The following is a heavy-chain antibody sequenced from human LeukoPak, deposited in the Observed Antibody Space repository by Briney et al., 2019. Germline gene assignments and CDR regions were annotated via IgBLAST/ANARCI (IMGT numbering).Heavy chain of an antibody. J-gene: IGHJ4*02. V-gene: IGHV4-39*01. CDR2: IYYSGST. D-gene: IGHD2-15*01. CDR3: ARQYCSGGSCYSAVGY. CDR1: GGSISSSSYY. Sequence: PSETLSLTCTVSGGSISSSSYYWGWIRQPPGKGLEWIGSIYYSGSTYYNPSLKSRVTISVDTSKNQFSLKLSSVTAADTAVYYCARQYCSGGSCYSAVGYWGQGTLVTVSS.